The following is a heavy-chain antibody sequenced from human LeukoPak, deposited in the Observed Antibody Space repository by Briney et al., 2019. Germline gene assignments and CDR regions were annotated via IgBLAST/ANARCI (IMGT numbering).Heavy chain of an antibody. CDR1: GYTFTSYG. J-gene: IGHJ6*02. CDR2: ISAYNGNT. Sequence: GASVKVSCKASGYTFTSYGISWVRQAPGQGLEWMGWISAYNGNTNYAQKLQGRVTMTTDTSTSTAYMELRSLRSDDTAVYYCARDLTMVRGPFYGMDVWGQGTTVTVSS. D-gene: IGHD3-10*01. V-gene: IGHV1-18*01. CDR3: ARDLTMVRGPFYGMDV.